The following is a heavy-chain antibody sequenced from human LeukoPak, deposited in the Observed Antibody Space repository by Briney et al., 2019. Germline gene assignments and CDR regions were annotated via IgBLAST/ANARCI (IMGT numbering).Heavy chain of an antibody. Sequence: PGRSLRLSCAASQFTFSSYGMHWVRQAPGKGLEWVAIIRQDGSEKYYVDSVKGRFTISRDNAKNSLYLQMNSLRADDTAVYYCARRLLAVAGFNFDYWGQGSLVTVSS. V-gene: IGHV3-7*04. J-gene: IGHJ4*02. CDR1: QFTFSSYG. CDR2: IRQDGSEK. D-gene: IGHD6-19*01. CDR3: ARRLLAVAGFNFDY.